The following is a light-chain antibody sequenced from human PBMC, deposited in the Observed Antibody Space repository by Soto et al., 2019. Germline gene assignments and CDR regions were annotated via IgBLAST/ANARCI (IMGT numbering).Light chain of an antibody. J-gene: IGKJ1*01. Sequence: EIVLTQSPATLSLSPGDRATLSCRTSQTISGFIAWYQHRPGQAPRLLIYAASSRATGIPVRFSGSGSGTDFTLTISSLEPEDSAVYYCQQRANWPPTWTFGQGTKVEIK. CDR3: QQRANWPPTWT. V-gene: IGKV3-11*01. CDR2: AAS. CDR1: QTISGF.